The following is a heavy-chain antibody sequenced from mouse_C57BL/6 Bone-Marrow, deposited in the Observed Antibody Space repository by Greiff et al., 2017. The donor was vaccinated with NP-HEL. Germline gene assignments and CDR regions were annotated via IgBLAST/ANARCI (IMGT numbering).Heavy chain of an antibody. D-gene: IGHD2-5*01. V-gene: IGHV2-2*01. CDR3: ARTAYYSNSFFAY. J-gene: IGHJ3*01. Sequence: QVQLKESGPGLVQPSQSLSITCTVSGFSLTSYGVHWVRQSPGKGLEWLGVIWSGGSTDYNAAFISRLSISKENSKSQVFFKMNSLQADDTAIYYCARTAYYSNSFFAYWGQGTLVTVSA. CDR2: IWSGGST. CDR1: GFSLTSYG.